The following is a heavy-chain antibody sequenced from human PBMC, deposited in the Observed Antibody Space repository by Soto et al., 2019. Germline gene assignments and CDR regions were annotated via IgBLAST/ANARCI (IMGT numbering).Heavy chain of an antibody. CDR1: GFTFSSYA. D-gene: IGHD3-22*01. J-gene: IGHJ4*02. V-gene: IGHV3-23*01. CDR2: ISGSGGST. CDR3: AKGTGSYYDSSGYFHY. Sequence: GGSLRLSCAASGFTFSSYAMSWVRQAPGKGLEWVSAISGSGGSTYYADSVQGRFTISRDNSKNTLYLQMNSLRAEDTAVYYCAKGTGSYYDSSGYFHYWGQGTLVTVSS.